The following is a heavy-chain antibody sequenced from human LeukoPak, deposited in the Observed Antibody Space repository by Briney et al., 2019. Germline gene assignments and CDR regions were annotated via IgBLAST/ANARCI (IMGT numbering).Heavy chain of an antibody. CDR1: GFAFSIFT. CDR3: ARDLAY. J-gene: IGHJ4*02. Sequence: PGGSLRLSCVASGFAFSIFTMNWVRQAPGKGLEWVSYISGSSSTIYYADSVKGRFTISRDNAKNSLFLQMNSLRAEDTAVYYCARDLAYWGQGTLVTVSS. CDR2: ISGSSSTI. V-gene: IGHV3-48*01.